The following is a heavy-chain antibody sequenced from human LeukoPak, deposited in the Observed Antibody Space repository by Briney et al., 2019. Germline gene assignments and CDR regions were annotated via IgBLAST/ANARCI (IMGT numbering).Heavy chain of an antibody. CDR2: VRRKGNRYST. CDR1: GFTFSDYI. V-gene: IGHV3-72*01. D-gene: IGHD3-22*01. J-gene: IGHJ3*02. CDR3: SRDATAGHDSAFDI. Sequence: WGSLRLSCLGSGFTFSDYIMDWVRQAPGKGLEWIGRVRRKGNRYSTEYAASVKDGFSISRDDLQKTLYLDMSSLKTEDTAVYYCSRDATAGHDSAFDIWGPGTMVTVSS.